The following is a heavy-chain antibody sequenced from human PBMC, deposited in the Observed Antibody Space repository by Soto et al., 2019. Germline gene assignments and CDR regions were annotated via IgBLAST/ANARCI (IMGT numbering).Heavy chain of an antibody. CDR1: GGTFTKYA. V-gene: IGHV1-69*01. CDR3: ASGVGGIGASSCWPDCDCDV. CDR2: IVPLPGTT. J-gene: IGHJ3*01. D-gene: IGHD2-21*01. Sequence: QVQLVQSGAAVRKPGSSVKVSCQASGGTFTKYAITWVRQAPSQGLEWMGGIVPLPGTTNYAQKFRCRVTIRADESTSTAYLERSSLISEATAVYYCASGVGGIGASSCWPDCDCDVGGEWTMVIASS.